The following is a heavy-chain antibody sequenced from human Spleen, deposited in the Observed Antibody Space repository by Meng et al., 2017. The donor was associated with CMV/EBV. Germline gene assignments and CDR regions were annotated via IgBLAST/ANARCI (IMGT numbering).Heavy chain of an antibody. V-gene: IGHV1-2*02. J-gene: IGHJ4*02. CDR2: INPNSGGT. Sequence: ASVKVSCKASGFSFSSHYINWVRQAPGQGLEWMGWINPNSGGTNYAQKFQGRVTMTRDTSISTAYMELSRLRSDDTAVYYCARYSGSYADYWGQGTLVTVSS. CDR3: ARYSGSYADY. CDR1: GFSFSSHY. D-gene: IGHD1-26*01.